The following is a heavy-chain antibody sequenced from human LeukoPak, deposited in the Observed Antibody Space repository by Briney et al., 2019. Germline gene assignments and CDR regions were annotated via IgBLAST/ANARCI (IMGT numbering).Heavy chain of an antibody. Sequence: PGGSLRLSCVVSGFAVSRNYMSWVRHAPGKGLEWVSVIFDSGSTNYADSEKDRFTISRDNSRNTLFLQMNSLKTEDTAVYYCTVSGIASDAFDIWGQGTMVTVSS. CDR2: IFDSGST. J-gene: IGHJ3*02. CDR3: TVSGIASDAFDI. CDR1: GFAVSRNY. D-gene: IGHD2-21*01. V-gene: IGHV3-66*01.